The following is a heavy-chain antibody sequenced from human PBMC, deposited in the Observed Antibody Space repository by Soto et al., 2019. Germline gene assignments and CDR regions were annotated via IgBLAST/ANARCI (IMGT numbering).Heavy chain of an antibody. J-gene: IGHJ6*02. D-gene: IGHD6-13*01. CDR1: GFTFSSYA. Sequence: PGGSLRLSCAASGFTFSSYAMHWVRQAPGKGLEWVAVISYDGSNKYYADSVKGRFTISRDNSKNTLYLQMNSLRAEDTAVYYCARSRAAAGLYYYYGMDVRGQGTTVTVSS. CDR3: ARSRAAAGLYYYYGMDV. V-gene: IGHV3-30-3*01. CDR2: ISYDGSNK.